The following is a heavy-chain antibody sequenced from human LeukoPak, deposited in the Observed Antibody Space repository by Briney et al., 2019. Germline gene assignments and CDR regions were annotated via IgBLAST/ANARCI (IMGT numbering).Heavy chain of an antibody. V-gene: IGHV3-73*01. Sequence: GGSPRLSCAASGFTFSGSAMHWVRQASGKGLEWVGRIRSKANSYATAYAASVKGRFTISRDDSKNTAYLQMNSLKTEDTAVYYCTRPYYYDSSGYRDYWGQGTLVTVSS. J-gene: IGHJ4*02. CDR1: GFTFSGSA. D-gene: IGHD3-22*01. CDR3: TRPYYYDSSGYRDY. CDR2: IRSKANSYAT.